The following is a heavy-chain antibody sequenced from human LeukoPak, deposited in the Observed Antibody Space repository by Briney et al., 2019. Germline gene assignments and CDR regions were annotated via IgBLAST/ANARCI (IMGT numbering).Heavy chain of an antibody. CDR2: MNPNSGNT. CDR1: VYTFTTYD. V-gene: IGHV1-8*01. D-gene: IGHD4-23*01. Sequence: GASVKVSCKPSVYTFTTYDINGVRQATGQGLEWMGWMNPNSGNTGYARKFQGRGTMTRNTSISTAYMELSSLRSEDTAVYYCARGPNKSDGGNSGSAWFDPWGQGTLVTVSS. CDR3: ARGPNKSDGGNSGSAWFDP. J-gene: IGHJ5*02.